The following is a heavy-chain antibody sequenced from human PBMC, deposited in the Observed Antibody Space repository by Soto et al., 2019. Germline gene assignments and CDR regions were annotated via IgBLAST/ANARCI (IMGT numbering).Heavy chain of an antibody. D-gene: IGHD2-2*01. CDR2: ISYDGSNK. J-gene: IGHJ4*02. Sequence: VGSLRLSCAASGFIFENFGMSWVRQAPGKGLEWVAVISYDGSNKYYADSVKGRFTISRDNSKNTLYLQMNSLRAEDTAVYYCASNLGYCSSTSCPLPDYWGQGTLVTVSS. V-gene: IGHV3-30*03. CDR1: GFIFENFG. CDR3: ASNLGYCSSTSCPLPDY.